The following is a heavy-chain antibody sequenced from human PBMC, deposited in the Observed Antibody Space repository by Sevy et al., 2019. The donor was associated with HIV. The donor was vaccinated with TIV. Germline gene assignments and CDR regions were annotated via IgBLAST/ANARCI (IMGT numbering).Heavy chain of an antibody. V-gene: IGHV3-21*01. CDR3: ARGDYYGSLYYFDY. CDR2: ISSGSSYI. CDR1: GFTFSNYF. Sequence: GGSLRLSCAASGFTFSNYFMNWVRQAPGKGLEWVSSISSGSSYIFYACSLKGRFTISRDNAKNSLYLHMNSLRAEDRAVYYCARGDYYGSLYYFDYWGPGTLVTVSS. J-gene: IGHJ4*02. D-gene: IGHD3-10*01.